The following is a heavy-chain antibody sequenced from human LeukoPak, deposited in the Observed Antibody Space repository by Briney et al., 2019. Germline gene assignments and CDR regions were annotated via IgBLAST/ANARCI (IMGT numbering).Heavy chain of an antibody. CDR3: ARHFTYYYDSSGYPRDAFDI. Sequence: SETLSLTCTVSGGSMSGYYWSWIRQPLDKGLVWIGYMYYSGSTNYNPSLKSRVTISIDMSKNQFSLTLSSVTAADAALYYCARHFTYYYDSSGYPRDAFDIWGQGTMVTVSS. CDR2: MYYSGST. D-gene: IGHD3-22*01. CDR1: GGSMSGYY. V-gene: IGHV4-59*08. J-gene: IGHJ3*02.